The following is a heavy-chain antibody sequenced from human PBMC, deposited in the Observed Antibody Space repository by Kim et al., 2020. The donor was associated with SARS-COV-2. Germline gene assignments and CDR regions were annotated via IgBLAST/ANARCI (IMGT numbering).Heavy chain of an antibody. CDR3: ARHAYSPGGCVNWFDP. CDR1: GGSISSSSYY. Sequence: SETLSLTCTVSGGSISSSSYYWGWIRQPPGKGLEWIGSIYYSGSTYYNPSLKSRVTISVDTSKNQFSLKLSSVTAADTAVYYCARHAYSPGGCVNWFDPWGQGTLVTVSS. J-gene: IGHJ5*02. CDR2: IYYSGST. D-gene: IGHD2-8*02. V-gene: IGHV4-39*01.